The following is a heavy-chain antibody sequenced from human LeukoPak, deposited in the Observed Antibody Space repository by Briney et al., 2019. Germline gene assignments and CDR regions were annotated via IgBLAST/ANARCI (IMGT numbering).Heavy chain of an antibody. D-gene: IGHD3-3*01. V-gene: IGHV1-24*01. J-gene: IGHJ3*02. Sequence: ASVKVSCKVSGYTLTELSMHWVRQAPGKGLEWMGGFDPEDGETIYAQKFQGRVTMTEDTSTDTAYMELSSLRSEDTAVYYCAHTYYDSWKEAFDIWGQGTMVTVSS. CDR1: GYTLTELS. CDR2: FDPEDGET. CDR3: AHTYYDSWKEAFDI.